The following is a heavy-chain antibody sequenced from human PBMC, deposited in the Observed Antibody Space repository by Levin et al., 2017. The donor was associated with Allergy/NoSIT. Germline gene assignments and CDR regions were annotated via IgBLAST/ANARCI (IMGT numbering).Heavy chain of an antibody. CDR3: ARDKDWILFDY. Sequence: ASVKVSCKASGHTFANSLIHWIRQAPGQGLEWMGLIIPSSGGTGYAQKFKGRVTMTRDTSTTTVYMELSSLRSEDTAAYYCARDKDWILFDYWGQGSLVTVSS. V-gene: IGHV1-46*01. J-gene: IGHJ4*02. CDR1: GHTFANSL. D-gene: IGHD3/OR15-3a*01. CDR2: IIPSSGGT.